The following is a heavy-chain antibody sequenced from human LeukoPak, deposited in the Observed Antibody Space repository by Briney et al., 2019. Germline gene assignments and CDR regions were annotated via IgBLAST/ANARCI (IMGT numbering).Heavy chain of an antibody. CDR2: IKQDGSEK. J-gene: IGHJ4*02. Sequence: PGGSLRLSCAASGFTFSSYEMNWVRQAPGKGLEWVANIKQDGSEKYYVDSVKGRFTISRDNAKNSLYLQMNSLRAEDTAVYYCARETDDSYTLRFLEWLGTLHGGKGYFDYWGQGTLVTVSS. D-gene: IGHD3-3*01. CDR1: GFTFSSYE. CDR3: ARETDDSYTLRFLEWLGTLHGGKGYFDY. V-gene: IGHV3-7*01.